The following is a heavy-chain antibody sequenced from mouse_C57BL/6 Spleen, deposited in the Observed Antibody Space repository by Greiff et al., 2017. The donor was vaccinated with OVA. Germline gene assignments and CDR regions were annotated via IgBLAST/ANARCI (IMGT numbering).Heavy chain of an antibody. J-gene: IGHJ2*01. Sequence: QVQLQQPGAELVRPGTSVKLSCKASGYTFTSYWMHWVKQRPGQGLEWIGVIDPSDSYTNYNQKFKGKATLTVDTSSSTAYMQLSSLTSEDSAVYYCAGYYYGSRGYWGKGTTLTVSS. CDR2: IDPSDSYT. CDR1: GYTFTSYW. V-gene: IGHV1-59*01. D-gene: IGHD1-1*01. CDR3: AGYYYGSRGY.